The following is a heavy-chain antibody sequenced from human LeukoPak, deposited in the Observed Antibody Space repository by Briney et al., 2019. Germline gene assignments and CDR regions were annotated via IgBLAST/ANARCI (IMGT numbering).Heavy chain of an antibody. D-gene: IGHD5-24*01. V-gene: IGHV1-18*01. CDR2: ISAYNGNT. CDR3: AREMATITGFDY. CDR1: GYTFTSYG. J-gene: IGHJ4*02. Sequence: ASVKFSCKAPGYTFTSYGISWVRQAPGQGLEWMGWISAYNGNTNYAQKLQGRVTMTTDTSTSTAYMELRSLRSDDTAVYYCAREMATITGFDYWGQGTLVTVSS.